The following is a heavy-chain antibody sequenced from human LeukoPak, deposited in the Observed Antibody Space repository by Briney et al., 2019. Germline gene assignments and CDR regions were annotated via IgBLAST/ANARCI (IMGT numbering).Heavy chain of an antibody. CDR2: ISSSSSTI. D-gene: IGHD7-27*01. Sequence: GGSLRLSCAASGFTFSDYSMNWVRQAPGKGLEWVSYISSSSSTIYYADSVKGRFTISRDNAKKSLYLRMNSLRAEDTAVYYCARDPPNWGFGYWGQGTLVTVSS. V-gene: IGHV3-48*01. CDR1: GFTFSDYS. J-gene: IGHJ4*02. CDR3: ARDPPNWGFGY.